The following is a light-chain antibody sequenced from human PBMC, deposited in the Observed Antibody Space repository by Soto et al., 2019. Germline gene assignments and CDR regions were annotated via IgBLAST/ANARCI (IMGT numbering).Light chain of an antibody. CDR3: QQYNSYWT. CDR2: KAS. J-gene: IGKJ1*01. CDR1: QNVNNC. Sequence: DIQMTQSPSTLSASVGDRVTITCRASQNVNNCLAWYQQKPGKAPKLLIHKASNLESGVPSRFSGSGSGTVFSLTISSLQPDDFATYHCQQYNSYWTFGQGTKVEIK. V-gene: IGKV1-5*03.